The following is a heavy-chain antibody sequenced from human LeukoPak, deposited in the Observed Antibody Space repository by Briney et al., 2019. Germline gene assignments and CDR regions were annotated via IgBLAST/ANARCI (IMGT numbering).Heavy chain of an antibody. CDR2: TRNKANSYTT. V-gene: IGHV3-72*01. CDR3: AREGFSNSPLDY. Sequence: GGSLRLSCAASGFTFSDHYMAWVRQAPGKGLEWVGRTRNKANSYTTEYAASVRGRFTISRDDSKNSLYLQMNSLKIEDTAVYYCAREGFSNSPLDYWGQGTLVTVSS. J-gene: IGHJ4*02. CDR1: GFTFSDHY. D-gene: IGHD4-11*01.